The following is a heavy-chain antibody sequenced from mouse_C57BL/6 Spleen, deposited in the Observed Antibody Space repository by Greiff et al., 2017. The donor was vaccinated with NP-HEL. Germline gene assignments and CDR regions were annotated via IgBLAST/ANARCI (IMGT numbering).Heavy chain of an antibody. CDR1: GYTFTSYW. V-gene: IGHV1-50*01. CDR3: ARREFIRDFDY. CDR2: IDPSDSYT. Sequence: VQLQQPGAELVKPGASVKLSCKASGYTFTSYWMQWVKQRPGQGLEWIGEIDPSDSYTNYNQKFKGKATLTVDTSSSTAYMQLSSLTSEDSAVYYCARREFIRDFDYWGQGTTLTVSS. J-gene: IGHJ2*01. D-gene: IGHD1-1*01.